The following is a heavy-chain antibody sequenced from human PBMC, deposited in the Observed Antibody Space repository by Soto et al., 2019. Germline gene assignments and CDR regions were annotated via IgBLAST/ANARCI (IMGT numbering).Heavy chain of an antibody. CDR2: INHRGST. J-gene: IGHJ4*02. Sequence: LRGYCWRGFRQPPGKGLEWIGEINHRGSTNQTQPIKSRVNISVDTSKNQFPMKMSYVTAAETAVYYCARGGRQQLITTPISNQIDYSGQRKFLTVS. CDR1: LRGYC. D-gene: IGHD6-13*01. CDR3: ARGGRQQLITTPISNQIDY. V-gene: IGHV4-34*01.